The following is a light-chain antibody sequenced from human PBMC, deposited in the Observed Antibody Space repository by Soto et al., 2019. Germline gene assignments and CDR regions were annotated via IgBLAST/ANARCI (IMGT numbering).Light chain of an antibody. J-gene: IGLJ2*01. CDR2: EVT. Sequence: QAVVTQPASVSGSPGQSITISCTGTSSDVGNYNLVSWYQQYPGKAPKLMIFEVTRRPSGVSNRFSGSKSGNTASLTISGLQAEDEADYYCCSYARSSTLIFGGGTKLTVL. V-gene: IGLV2-23*02. CDR3: CSYARSSTLI. CDR1: SSDVGNYNL.